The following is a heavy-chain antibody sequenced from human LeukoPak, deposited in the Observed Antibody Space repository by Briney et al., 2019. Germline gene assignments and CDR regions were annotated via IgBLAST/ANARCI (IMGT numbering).Heavy chain of an antibody. CDR1: GFTFSDYY. J-gene: IGHJ4*02. CDR2: ISSSGNTV. D-gene: IGHD6-19*01. CDR3: ARDQVSVAGTGIDY. V-gene: IGHV3-11*04. Sequence: GGSLRLSCAASGFTFSDYYMSWLRQAPGKGLEWVSYISSSGNTVKYADSVKGRFTISMDNAKNSLYLQMNSLRAEDTAVYYCARDQVSVAGTGIDYWGQGTLVTVSS.